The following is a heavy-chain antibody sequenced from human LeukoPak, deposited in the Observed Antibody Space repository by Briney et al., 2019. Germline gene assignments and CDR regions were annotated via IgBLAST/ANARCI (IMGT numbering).Heavy chain of an antibody. CDR2: IYYSGST. CDR1: GGSISSSSYY. V-gene: IGHV4-39*01. Sequence: SETLSLTCTVSGGSISSSSYYWGWIRQPPGKGLEWIGSIYYSGSTYYNPSLKSRVTISVDTSKNQFSLKLSSVTAADTAVYYCARLSGWSGAYMDVWGKGTTVTVSS. CDR3: ARLSGWSGAYMDV. J-gene: IGHJ6*03. D-gene: IGHD6-19*01.